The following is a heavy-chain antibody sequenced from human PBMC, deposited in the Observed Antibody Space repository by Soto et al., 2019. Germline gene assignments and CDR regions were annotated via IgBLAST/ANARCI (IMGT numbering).Heavy chain of an antibody. CDR2: IYYSGNI. CDR3: ARFRGSGFDLRHLDY. Sequence: SETLSLTCTVSGGSISSYYWSWIRQPPGKGLEWIGYIYYSGNINYNPSLKSRVTISVDTSKNQFSLKLSSVTAADTAVYYCARFRGSGFDLRHLDYWGQGTLVTVSS. V-gene: IGHV4-59*01. J-gene: IGHJ4*02. CDR1: GGSISSYY. D-gene: IGHD5-12*01.